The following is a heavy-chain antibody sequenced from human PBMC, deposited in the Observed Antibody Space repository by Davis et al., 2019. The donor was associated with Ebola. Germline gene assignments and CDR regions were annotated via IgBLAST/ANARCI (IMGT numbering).Heavy chain of an antibody. CDR2: IDTDGSTT. J-gene: IGHJ4*02. Sequence: PGGSLRLSCVGSEFTFRSYWFHWVRQAPGKGLEWVSRIDTDGSTTNYADSVKGRFTISRDNSKSTLYLQMNSLRAEDTALYYCARGPYYYQSRDTYVDQWGQGTLVTVSS. V-gene: IGHV3-74*01. D-gene: IGHD3-22*01. CDR3: ARGPYYYQSRDTYVDQ. CDR1: EFTFRSYW.